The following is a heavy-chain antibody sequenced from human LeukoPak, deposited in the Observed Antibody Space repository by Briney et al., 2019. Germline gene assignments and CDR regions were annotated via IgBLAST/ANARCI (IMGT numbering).Heavy chain of an antibody. CDR2: IYYSRST. CDR3: ASRDCSTTSCYTQGWFDP. Sequence: SETLSLTCTVSGGSISSNNYYWGWIHQPPGKGLEWIGSIYYSRSTYYNPSLKSRVAISVDTSKNQFSLKLSSVTAADTAVYYCASRDCSTTSCYTQGWFDPWGQGTLVTVSS. D-gene: IGHD2-2*02. CDR1: GGSISSNNYY. J-gene: IGHJ5*02. V-gene: IGHV4-39*07.